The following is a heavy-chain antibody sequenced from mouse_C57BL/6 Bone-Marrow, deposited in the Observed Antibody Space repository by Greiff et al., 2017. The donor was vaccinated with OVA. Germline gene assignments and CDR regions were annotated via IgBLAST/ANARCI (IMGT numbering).Heavy chain of an antibody. V-gene: IGHV1-81*01. CDR2: IYPRSGNT. CDR1: GYTFTSYG. Sequence: QVQLQQPGTELVKPGASVKLSCKASGYTFTSYGISWVKQRTGQGLEWIGEIYPRSGNTYSNEKFKGKATLTADKSSSTAYMELRSLTSEDSAVYFCANGYSDAMDYWGQGTSVTVSS. J-gene: IGHJ4*01. D-gene: IGHD2-3*01. CDR3: ANGYSDAMDY.